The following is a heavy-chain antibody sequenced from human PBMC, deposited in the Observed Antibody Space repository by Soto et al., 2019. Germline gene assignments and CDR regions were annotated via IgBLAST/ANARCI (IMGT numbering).Heavy chain of an antibody. CDR3: ARSDGRY. CDR1: GGSISSYY. Sequence: QVQLQESGPGLVKPSETLSLTCTVSGGSISSYYWSWVRQPPGKGLEWIGYIYYSGRTNYNPSLKRPLTLSVDTSKNQFSLKLSSVTAADTAVYYCARSDGRYWGQGTLVTVSS. J-gene: IGHJ4*02. CDR2: IYYSGRT. V-gene: IGHV4-59*01.